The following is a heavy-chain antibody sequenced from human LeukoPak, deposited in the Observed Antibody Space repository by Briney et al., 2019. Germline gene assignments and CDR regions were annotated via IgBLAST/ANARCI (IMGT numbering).Heavy chain of an antibody. J-gene: IGHJ3*02. CDR1: GFGFSSYG. D-gene: IGHD3-10*02. Sequence: GGSLRLSCAASGFGFSSYGMHWVRQAPGKGLEWVAVIWYDGSQRYYAESVKGRFTISRDNSKKMVYLQMNTLRAEDTAVYYCARSILFMSADACDIWGQGTMVTVSS. V-gene: IGHV3-33*01. CDR3: ARSILFMSADACDI. CDR2: IWYDGSQR.